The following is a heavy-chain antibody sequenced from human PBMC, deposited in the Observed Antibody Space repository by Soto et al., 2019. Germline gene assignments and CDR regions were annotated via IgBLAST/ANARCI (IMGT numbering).Heavy chain of an antibody. J-gene: IGHJ3*02. CDR1: GGTFSSYA. CDR2: IIPIFGTA. V-gene: IGHV1-69*01. CDR3: ARARTDYYDSSGYYGAFDI. Sequence: QVQLVQSGAEVKKPGSSVKVSCKASGGTFSSYAISWVRQAPGQGLEWMGGIIPIFGTANYAQKFQGRVTITAEESTSTAYMELSSLRSEDTAVYYCARARTDYYDSSGYYGAFDIWGQWKMVPVSS. D-gene: IGHD3-22*01.